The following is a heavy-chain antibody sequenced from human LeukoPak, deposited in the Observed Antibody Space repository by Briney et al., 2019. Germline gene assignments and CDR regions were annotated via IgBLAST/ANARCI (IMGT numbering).Heavy chain of an antibody. CDR1: GFTSSDYY. V-gene: IGHV3-11*04. CDR2: ISSSGSTI. Sequence: GSLRLSCAASGFTSSDYYMSWIRQAPGKGLEWVSYISSSGSTIYYADSVKGRLTISRDNEKNSLYLQMNSLRAEDTAVYYCARFRSSVSSGWYLYYYYMDVWGKGTTVTVSS. D-gene: IGHD6-19*01. CDR3: ARFRSSVSSGWYLYYYYMDV. J-gene: IGHJ6*03.